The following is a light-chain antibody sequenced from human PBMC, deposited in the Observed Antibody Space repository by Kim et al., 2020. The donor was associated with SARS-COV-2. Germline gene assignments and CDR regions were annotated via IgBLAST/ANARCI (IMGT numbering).Light chain of an antibody. CDR2: GNS. CDR3: QSYDSSLSGWV. Sequence: QRVTISCTGSSSNIGAGYDVHWYQQLPGTAPKLLIYGNSNRPSGVPDRFSGSKSGTSASLAITGLQAEDEADYYCQSYDSSLSGWVFGGATQLTVL. V-gene: IGLV1-40*01. J-gene: IGLJ3*02. CDR1: SSNIGAGYD.